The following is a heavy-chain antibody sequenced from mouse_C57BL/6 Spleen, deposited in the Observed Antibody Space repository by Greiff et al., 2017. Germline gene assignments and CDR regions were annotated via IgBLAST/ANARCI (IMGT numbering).Heavy chain of an antibody. CDR2: IYPGSGST. D-gene: IGHD3-2*02. CDR1: GYTFTSYW. J-gene: IGHJ2*01. Sequence: VQLQQPGAELVKPGASVKMSCKASGYTFTSYWITWVKQRPGQGLAWIGDIYPGSGSTNYNEKFKSTATLTVDTSSSTAYMQRSSLTSGDAAVYYFARSGQLSPTASYYFDYWGQGTTLTVSS. V-gene: IGHV1-55*01. CDR3: ARSGQLSPTASYYFDY.